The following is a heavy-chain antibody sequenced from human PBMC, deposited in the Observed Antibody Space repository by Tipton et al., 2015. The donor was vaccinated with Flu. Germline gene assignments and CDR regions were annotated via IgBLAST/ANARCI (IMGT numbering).Heavy chain of an antibody. D-gene: IGHD2-15*01. CDR3: ARGGTGATSDFDY. V-gene: IGHV4-31*03. CDR2: IYYSGST. J-gene: IGHJ4*02. CDR1: GGSISSGGYY. Sequence: GLVKPSQTLSLTCTVSGGSISSGGYYWSWIRQHPGKGLEWIGYIYYSGSTYYNPSLKSRVTISVDTSKNQFSLKLSSVTAADTAVYYCARGGTGATSDFDYWGQGTLVTVSS.